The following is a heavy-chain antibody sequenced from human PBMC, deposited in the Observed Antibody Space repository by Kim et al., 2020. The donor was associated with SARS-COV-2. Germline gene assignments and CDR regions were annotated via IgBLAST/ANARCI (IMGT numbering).Heavy chain of an antibody. J-gene: IGHJ6*02. CDR1: GFTFSSYA. D-gene: IGHD1-26*01. CDR2: ISYDGSNK. Sequence: GGSLRLSCAASGFTFSSYAMHWVRQAPGKGLEWVAVISYDGSNKYYADSVKGRFTISRDNSKNTLYLQMNSLRAEDTAVYYCARDRGVGATNHYYYGMDVWGQGTTVTFSS. V-gene: IGHV3-30-3*01. CDR3: ARDRGVGATNHYYYGMDV.